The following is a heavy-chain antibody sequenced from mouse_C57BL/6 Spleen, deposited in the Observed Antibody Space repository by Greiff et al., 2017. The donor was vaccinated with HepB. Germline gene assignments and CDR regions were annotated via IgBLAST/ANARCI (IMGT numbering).Heavy chain of an antibody. CDR2: IDPETGGT. CDR1: GYTFTDYE. D-gene: IGHD2-5*01. CDR3: TTYYSTPWFAY. Sequence: SGAELVRPGASVTLSCKASGYTFTDYEMHWVKQTPVHGLEWIGAIDPETGGTAYNQKFKGKAILTADKSSSTAYMELRSLTSEDSAVYYCTTYYSTPWFAYWGQGTLVTVSA. V-gene: IGHV1-15*01. J-gene: IGHJ3*01.